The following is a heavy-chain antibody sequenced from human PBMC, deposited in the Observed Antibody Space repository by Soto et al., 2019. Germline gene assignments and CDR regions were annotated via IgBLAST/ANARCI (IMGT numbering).Heavy chain of an antibody. J-gene: IGHJ4*02. CDR2: TYYRSKWHY. D-gene: IGHD1-26*01. Sequence: QVQLQQSGPGLVNPSQTLSLTCAIYGDSVSSNSFVLNWIRQSPSSGMEWLGRTYYRSKWHYEYAGFVQSRIRIDPDTSKNQFSMQLDSVSPEDSAVYYCVRLVGNSGLDYWGQGTLVTLSS. V-gene: IGHV6-1*01. CDR3: VRLVGNSGLDY. CDR1: GDSVSSNSFV.